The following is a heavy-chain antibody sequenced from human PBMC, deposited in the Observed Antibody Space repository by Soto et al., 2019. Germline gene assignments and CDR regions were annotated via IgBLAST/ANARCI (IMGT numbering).Heavy chain of an antibody. CDR1: GGTFSSYA. Sequence: SVKVSCKASGGTFSSYAISWVRQAPGQGLEWMGGIIPIFGTANYAQKFQGRVTMTRDTSISTAYMELSRLTSDDTAVYYCARNYGSRNYRPDAFDIWGQGTMVTVSS. V-gene: IGHV1-69*05. CDR3: ARNYGSRNYRPDAFDI. CDR2: IIPIFGTA. J-gene: IGHJ3*02. D-gene: IGHD3-10*01.